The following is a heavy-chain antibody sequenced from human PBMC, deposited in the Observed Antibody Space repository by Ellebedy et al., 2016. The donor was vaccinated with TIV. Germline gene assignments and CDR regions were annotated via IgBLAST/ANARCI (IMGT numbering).Heavy chain of an antibody. V-gene: IGHV3-23*01. Sequence: PGGSLRLSCAASGFTFSNYAMSWVRQAPGKGLEWVSTLSPDGDNKYYADSVRGRFTISRDNSQNILYLQLNSLRADDTALYFCSKNLESGIAASSDWGQGTLVTVSS. D-gene: IGHD1-1*01. CDR2: LSPDGDNK. J-gene: IGHJ4*02. CDR3: SKNLESGIAASSD. CDR1: GFTFSNYA.